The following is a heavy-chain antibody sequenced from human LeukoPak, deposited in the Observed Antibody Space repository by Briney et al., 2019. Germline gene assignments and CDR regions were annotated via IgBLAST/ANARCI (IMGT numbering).Heavy chain of an antibody. CDR3: ARDVSSWYNWFDP. CDR1: GYTFTGYY. Sequence: GASVKVSCKASGYTFTGYYMHWVRQAPGQGLEWMGWINPNSGGTNYAQKFQGRVTMTRDTSISTAYMELSRLRSDDTAVYYCARDVSSWYNWFDPWGQGTLVTVTS. J-gene: IGHJ5*02. D-gene: IGHD6-13*01. V-gene: IGHV1-2*02. CDR2: INPNSGGT.